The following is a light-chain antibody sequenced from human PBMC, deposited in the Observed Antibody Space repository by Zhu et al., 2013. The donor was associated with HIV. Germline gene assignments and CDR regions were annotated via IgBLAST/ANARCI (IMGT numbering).Light chain of an antibody. Sequence: DIQMTQSPSTVSASIGDRVTISCRASQSVSTWLAWYQHKPGKAPKLLISKASTLESGVPSRFTGSGSGTVFTLTISSLQPDDFATYYCQQFHDYPGFTFGPGTKVDIK. J-gene: IGKJ3*01. CDR3: QQFHDYPGFT. V-gene: IGKV1-5*03. CDR2: KAS. CDR1: QSVSTW.